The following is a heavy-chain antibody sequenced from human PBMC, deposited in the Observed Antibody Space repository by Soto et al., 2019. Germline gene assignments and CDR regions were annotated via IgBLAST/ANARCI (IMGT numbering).Heavy chain of an antibody. Sequence: ASVKVSCKASGGTFSSYTISWVRQAPGQGLEWMGRIIPILGIANYAQKFQGRVTITADKSTSTAYMELSSLRSEDTAVYYCASGTGIPYAGYDYWGQGTLVTVSS. J-gene: IGHJ4*02. V-gene: IGHV1-69*02. CDR2: IIPILGIA. CDR1: GGTFSSYT. D-gene: IGHD1-7*01. CDR3: ASGTGIPYAGYDY.